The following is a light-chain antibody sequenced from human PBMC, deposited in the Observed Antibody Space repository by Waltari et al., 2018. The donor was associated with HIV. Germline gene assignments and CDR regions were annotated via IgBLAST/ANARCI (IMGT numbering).Light chain of an antibody. J-gene: IGLJ3*02. CDR2: RNN. CDR1: SSNIGSNY. Sequence: QSVLTQPPSASGTPGQRVTISCSGSSSNIGSNYVYWYQQLPGTTPKRLIYRNNLRPSGVPDRFSGSKSGTSASLAISGLRSEDEADYYCAAWDDSLSGWVFGGGTKLTVL. CDR3: AAWDDSLSGWV. V-gene: IGLV1-47*01.